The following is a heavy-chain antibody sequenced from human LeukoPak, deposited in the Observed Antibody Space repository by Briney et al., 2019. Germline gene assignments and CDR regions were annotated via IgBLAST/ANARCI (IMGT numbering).Heavy chain of an antibody. V-gene: IGHV4-39*07. Sequence: PSETLSLTCTVSGGSISSSSYYWGWIRQPPGKGLEWIGEIYHSGSPNYNPSLKSRVIISVDKSKSQFSLRLTSVTAADTAVYYCARVRGAAGTSYFDSWGQGTLVTVSS. CDR1: GGSISSSSYY. CDR2: IYHSGSP. D-gene: IGHD6-13*01. J-gene: IGHJ4*02. CDR3: ARVRGAAGTSYFDS.